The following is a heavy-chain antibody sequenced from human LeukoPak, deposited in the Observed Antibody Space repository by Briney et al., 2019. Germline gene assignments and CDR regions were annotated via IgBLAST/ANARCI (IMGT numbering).Heavy chain of an antibody. D-gene: IGHD3-10*01. J-gene: IGHJ1*01. V-gene: IGHV3-23*01. Sequence: GGSLRPSCAASGFTFTNYAMSWVRQAPGKGLEWVSAISGDGASIYYTDSVKGRFTISRDTSKNTVFLQMTSLKAEDTAVYYCAKGSFALVRGVPSEYFQHWGQGTLVTVSP. CDR1: GFTFTNYA. CDR2: ISGDGASI. CDR3: AKGSFALVRGVPSEYFQH.